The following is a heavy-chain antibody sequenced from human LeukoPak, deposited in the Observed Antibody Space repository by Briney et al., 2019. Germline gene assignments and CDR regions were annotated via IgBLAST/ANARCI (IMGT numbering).Heavy chain of an antibody. Sequence: GGSLRLSCAASGFTFSSYPMSWVRQAPGKGLEWVSAISGSGGSTYYADSVKGRFTISRDNSKNTLYLQMNSLRAEDTAVYYCANNGRGEWLSQKWGQGTLVTVSS. CDR1: GFTFSSYP. CDR2: ISGSGGST. J-gene: IGHJ4*02. D-gene: IGHD3-3*01. CDR3: ANNGRGEWLSQK. V-gene: IGHV3-23*01.